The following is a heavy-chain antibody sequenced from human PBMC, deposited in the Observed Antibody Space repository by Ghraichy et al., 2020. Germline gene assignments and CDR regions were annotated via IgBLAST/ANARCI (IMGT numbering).Heavy chain of an antibody. V-gene: IGHV1-69*04. Sequence: SVKVSCKASGGTFSSYTISWVRQAPGQGLEWMGRIIPILGIANYAQKFQGRVTITADKSTSTAYMELSSLRSEDTAVYYCAREGIVVVTATHNWFDPWGQGTLVTVSS. CDR3: AREGIVVVTATHNWFDP. CDR2: IIPILGIA. D-gene: IGHD2-21*02. CDR1: GGTFSSYT. J-gene: IGHJ5*02.